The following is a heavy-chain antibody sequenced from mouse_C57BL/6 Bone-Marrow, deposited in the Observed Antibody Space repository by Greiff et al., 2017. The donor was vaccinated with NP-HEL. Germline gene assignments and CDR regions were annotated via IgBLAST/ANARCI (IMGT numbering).Heavy chain of an antibody. J-gene: IGHJ1*03. CDR2: INPNNGGT. CDR1: GYTFTDYY. Sequence: EVKLQQSGPELVKPGASVKISCKASGYTFTDYYMNWVKQSHGKSLEWIGDINPNNGGTSYNQKFKGKATLTVDKSSSTAYMELRSLTSEDSAVYYCARRRLRRDWYFDVWGTGTTVTVSS. CDR3: ARRRLRRDWYFDV. V-gene: IGHV1-26*01. D-gene: IGHD2-4*01.